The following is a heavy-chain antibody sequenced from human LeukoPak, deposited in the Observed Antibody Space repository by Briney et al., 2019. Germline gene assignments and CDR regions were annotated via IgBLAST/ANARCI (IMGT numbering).Heavy chain of an antibody. CDR2: IYSGST. V-gene: IGHV4-31*03. CDR3: ASGGKYDFWSGYYTGGGYNWFDP. Sequence: SETLSLTCTVSGGSISSSSYYWGWIRQPPGKGLEWIGYIYSGSTYYNPSLKSRVTISVDTSKNQFSLKLSSVTAADTAVYYCASGGKYDFWSGYYTGGGYNWFDPWGQGTLVTVSS. J-gene: IGHJ5*02. D-gene: IGHD3-3*01. CDR1: GGSISSSSYY.